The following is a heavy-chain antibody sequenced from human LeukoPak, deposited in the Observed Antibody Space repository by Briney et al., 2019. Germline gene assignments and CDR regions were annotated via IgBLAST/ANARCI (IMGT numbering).Heavy chain of an antibody. CDR3: ARLSRYRAFDI. Sequence: SETLSLTCAVYGGSFSGYYWSWIRQPPGKGLEWIGEINHSGSTNYNPSLKSRVTISVDTSKNQFSLKLSSVTAADTAVYYCARLSRYRAFDIWGQGTVVTVSS. CDR2: INHSGST. D-gene: IGHD1-26*01. J-gene: IGHJ3*02. CDR1: GGSFSGYY. V-gene: IGHV4-34*01.